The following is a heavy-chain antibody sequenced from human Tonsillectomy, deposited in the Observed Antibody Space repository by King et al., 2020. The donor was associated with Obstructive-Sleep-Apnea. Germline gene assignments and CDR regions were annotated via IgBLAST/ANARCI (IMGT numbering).Heavy chain of an antibody. CDR1: GYSFTTYW. J-gene: IGHJ5*02. V-gene: IGHV5-10-1*03. CDR3: TKYGWFGELTYFDP. D-gene: IGHD3-10*01. CDR2: IDPSDSYT. Sequence: EQQLVQSGAEVKKPGESLRISCKGSGYSFTTYWIIWVRQMPGKGLEWMGRIDPSDSYTHYSPSFQGHVTISVDKYINPAYLQWSSLKASDTAMYYCTKYGWFGELTYFDPWGQGTLVTVSS.